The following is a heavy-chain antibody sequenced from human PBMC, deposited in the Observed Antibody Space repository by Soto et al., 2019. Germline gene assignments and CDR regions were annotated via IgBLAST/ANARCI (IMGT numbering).Heavy chain of an antibody. Sequence: PGGSLRLSCAASGFTLSGYAMDRVRQAPGKGLEYVSGISSNGVGTYYANSVQGRFTISRDKSKNTVYLQMGSLRPEDMAVYYCARRARPDFYYMDVWGEGTTVTVSS. D-gene: IGHD6-6*01. CDR3: ARRARPDFYYMDV. CDR2: ISSNGVGT. J-gene: IGHJ6*03. CDR1: GFTLSGYA. V-gene: IGHV3-64*01.